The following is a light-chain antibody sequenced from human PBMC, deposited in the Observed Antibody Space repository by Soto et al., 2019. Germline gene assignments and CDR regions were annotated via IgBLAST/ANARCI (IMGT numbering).Light chain of an antibody. CDR2: GAS. Sequence: ERTTLSCRASQSVSSNLAWYQQKPGQAPRLLIYGASNRATGIPDRLSGSGSGTECTRRLTRLEPGHVAASYRQQYGSSGTFGQGPKV. CDR3: QQYGSSGT. V-gene: IGKV3-20*01. J-gene: IGKJ1*01. CDR1: QSVSSN.